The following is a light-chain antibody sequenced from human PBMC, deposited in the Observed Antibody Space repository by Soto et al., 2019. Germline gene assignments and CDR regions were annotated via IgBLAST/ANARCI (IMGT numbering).Light chain of an antibody. Sequence: QSALTQPPSPSGSPGQSVTISCTGTSSDVGGYNYASWYQQHPAKVPKLMVYEVNKRPSGVPDRFSGSKSGNTASLTVSGLQAEDEADYYCTSYAGGNNVFGTGTKLTVL. J-gene: IGLJ1*01. CDR1: SSDVGGYNY. CDR2: EVN. V-gene: IGLV2-8*01. CDR3: TSYAGGNNV.